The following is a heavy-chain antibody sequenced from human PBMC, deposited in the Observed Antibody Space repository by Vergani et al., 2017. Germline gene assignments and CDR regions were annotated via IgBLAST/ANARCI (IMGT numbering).Heavy chain of an antibody. J-gene: IGHJ1*01. V-gene: IGHV1-46*01. CDR2: INPRGGST. D-gene: IGHD6-13*01. CDR1: GYTFTSYY. CDR3: ARDRSSIRLYFQH. Sequence: QVQLVQSGAEVKKPGASVKVSCKASGYTFTSYYMHWVRQAPGQGREWMGIINPRGGSTSYAQKFQGRVTMTRDTSTSTVYMELSSLRSEDTAVYYCARDRSSIRLYFQHWGQGTLVTVSS.